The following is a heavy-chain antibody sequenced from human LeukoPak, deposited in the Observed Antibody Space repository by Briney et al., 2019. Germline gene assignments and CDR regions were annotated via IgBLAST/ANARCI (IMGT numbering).Heavy chain of an antibody. V-gene: IGHV3-21*06. Sequence: GGSLRLSCAASGFPFSAYSIYWVRQAPGKGLEWVSSISSDSSYIFYADSVKGRFTISRDNAKGSLYLQLNSLRAEDTAVYYCARAGIVVVTAQAPPLDYWGQGSLVTVSS. CDR3: ARAGIVVVTAQAPPLDY. J-gene: IGHJ4*02. D-gene: IGHD2-21*02. CDR1: GFPFSAYS. CDR2: ISSDSSYI.